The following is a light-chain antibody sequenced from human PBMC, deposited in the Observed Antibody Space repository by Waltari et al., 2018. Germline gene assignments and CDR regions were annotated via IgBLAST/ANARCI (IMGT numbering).Light chain of an antibody. J-gene: IGKJ2*01. CDR3: LQYGDSYS. CDR1: PPLFGSY. Sequence: TQSPVTLSLSPGERATLSCRASPPLFGSYVAWYPQKPGQAPSLVIYNSSTRATGIPDRISGLESGTEFTLTVSRLEPEDSATYYCLQYGDSYSFGQGTKLEI. V-gene: IGKV3-20*01. CDR2: NSS.